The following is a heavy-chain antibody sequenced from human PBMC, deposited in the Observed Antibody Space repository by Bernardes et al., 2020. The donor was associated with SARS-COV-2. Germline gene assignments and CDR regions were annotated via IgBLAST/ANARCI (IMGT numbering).Heavy chain of an antibody. V-gene: IGHV4-34*01. CDR2: INHSGST. CDR1: GGSFSGYY. Sequence: SETLSLTCAVYGGSFSGYYWSWIRRPPGKGLEWIGEINHSGSTNYNPSLKSRVTISVDTSKNQFSLKLSSVTAADTAVYYCASFEYSSALGFDYWGQGTLVTVSS. D-gene: IGHD6-6*01. J-gene: IGHJ4*02. CDR3: ASFEYSSALGFDY.